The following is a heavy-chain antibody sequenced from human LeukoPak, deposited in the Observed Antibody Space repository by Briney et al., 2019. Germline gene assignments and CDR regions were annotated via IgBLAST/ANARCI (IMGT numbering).Heavy chain of an antibody. Sequence: SETLSLTCTVSGGSISSYYWSWIRQPPGKGLEWIGYIYYSGSTNYNPSLKSRVTISVDTSKNQFSLKLSSVTAADTAVYYCAGTYYFDSSGHYFGGNGFDIWGQGTMVTVSS. CDR1: GGSISSYY. CDR2: IYYSGST. J-gene: IGHJ3*02. D-gene: IGHD3-22*01. V-gene: IGHV4-59*12. CDR3: AGTYYFDSSGHYFGGNGFDI.